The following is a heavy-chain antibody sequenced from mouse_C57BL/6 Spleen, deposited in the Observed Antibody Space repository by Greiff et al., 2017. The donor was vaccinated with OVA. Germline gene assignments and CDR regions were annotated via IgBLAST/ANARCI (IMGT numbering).Heavy chain of an antibody. V-gene: IGHV1-69*01. CDR3: ARQNYYGRGFAY. D-gene: IGHD1-1*01. Sequence: VQLQQPGAELVVPGASVKLSCKASGYNFTSYWMHWVKQRPGQGLEWIGEIDPSDSYTNYNQKFKGKSTLTVDKSSSTAYMQLSSLTSEDSAVYYCARQNYYGRGFAYWGQGTLVTVSA. CDR2: IDPSDSYT. J-gene: IGHJ3*01. CDR1: GYNFTSYW.